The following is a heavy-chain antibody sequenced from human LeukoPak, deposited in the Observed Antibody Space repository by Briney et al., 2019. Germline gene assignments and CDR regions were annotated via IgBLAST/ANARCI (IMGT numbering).Heavy chain of an antibody. J-gene: IGHJ4*02. CDR3: ARYHNGYDDY. D-gene: IGHD5-12*01. Sequence: SETLSLTCTVSGGSISSSGYYWGWIRQPPGKGLEWIGSIYYSGNTYYNPSLKSRVTISLDTSKSHFSLKLSSVTAADTAVYYCARYHNGYDDYWGQGTLVTVSS. CDR2: IYYSGNT. V-gene: IGHV4-39*07. CDR1: GGSISSSGYY.